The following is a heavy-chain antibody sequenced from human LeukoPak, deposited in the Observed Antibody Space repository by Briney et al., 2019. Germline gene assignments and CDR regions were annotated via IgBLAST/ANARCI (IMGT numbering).Heavy chain of an antibody. CDR1: GFTFSSYW. D-gene: IGHD7-27*01. J-gene: IGHJ6*02. V-gene: IGHV3-7*01. CDR2: IKQDGSEK. Sequence: GGSLRLSCAASGFTFSSYWMSWVRQAPGKGLEWVANIKQDGSEKYYVDSVKGRFTISRDNAKNSLYLQMNSLRAEDTAVYYCARVLSLGIDVYHGMDVWGQGTTVTVSS. CDR3: ARVLSLGIDVYHGMDV.